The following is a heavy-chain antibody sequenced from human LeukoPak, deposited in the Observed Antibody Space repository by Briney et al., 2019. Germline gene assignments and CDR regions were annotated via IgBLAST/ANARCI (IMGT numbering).Heavy chain of an antibody. CDR3: ARHGPSLGVVTATSGFDP. D-gene: IGHD2-21*02. CDR2: IYYSGST. J-gene: IGHJ5*02. V-gene: IGHV4-39*01. CDR1: GGSISSSRYY. Sequence: SETLSLTCTVSGGSISSSRYYWGWIRQPPGKGLEWIGSIYYSGSTYYNPSLKSRVTISVDTSKNQFSLKLSSVTAADTAVYYCARHGPSLGVVTATSGFDPWGQGTLVTVSS.